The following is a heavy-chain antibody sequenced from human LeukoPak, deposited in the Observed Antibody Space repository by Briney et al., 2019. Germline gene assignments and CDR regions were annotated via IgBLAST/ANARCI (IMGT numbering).Heavy chain of an antibody. CDR1: GFTFSSYS. V-gene: IGHV3-21*04. CDR2: ISSSSSYI. D-gene: IGHD1-26*01. Sequence: GGSLRLSCAASGFTFSSYSMNWVRQAPGKGLEWVSSISSSSSYIYYADSVKGRFTISRDNAKNSLYLQMNSLRAEDTALYYCARDTTQWELLWDYFDYWGQGTLVTVSS. CDR3: ARDTTQWELLWDYFDY. J-gene: IGHJ4*02.